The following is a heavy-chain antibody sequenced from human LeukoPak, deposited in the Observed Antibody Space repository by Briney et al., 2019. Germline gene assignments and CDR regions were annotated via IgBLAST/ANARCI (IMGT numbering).Heavy chain of an antibody. V-gene: IGHV3-21*01. Sequence: GGSLRLSCAASGFTFSDYDMNWVRQAPGKGLEWVSSISTSSNYIYYADSVKGRFTISRDNAKNSLYLQMNSLRAEDTAMYYCARDPFGSGYVENWFDPWGQGTLVTVSS. CDR1: GFTFSDYD. D-gene: IGHD2-15*01. CDR2: ISTSSNYI. J-gene: IGHJ5*02. CDR3: ARDPFGSGYVENWFDP.